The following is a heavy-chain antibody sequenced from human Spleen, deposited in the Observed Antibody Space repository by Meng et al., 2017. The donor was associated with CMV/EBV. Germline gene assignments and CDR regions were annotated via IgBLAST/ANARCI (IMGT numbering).Heavy chain of an antibody. CDR3: ARESEAGIDY. V-gene: IGHV4-34*01. CDR1: VGSFSGYY. CDR2: INHSGST. Sequence: SLTCAVYVGSFSGYYWSWIRQPPGKGLEWIGEINHSGSTNYNPSLKSRVTISVDTSKNQFSLKLSSVTAADTAVYYCARESEAGIDYWGQGTLVTVSS. J-gene: IGHJ4*02.